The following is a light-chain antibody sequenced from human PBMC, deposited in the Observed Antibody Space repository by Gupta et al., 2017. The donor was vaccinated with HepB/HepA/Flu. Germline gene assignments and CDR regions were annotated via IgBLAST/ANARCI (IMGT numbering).Light chain of an antibody. V-gene: IGKV4-1*01. CDR2: WAS. Sequence: DIVMTHPPHSLPLSLGERATINCKSSQSVLDNSNNKTYLDWYQQKPGQPPRLLIYWASTRESGVPDRFSGRGSGTDFTLTLSKLQAEDVAVYFCQQDANAPRAFGQGTTVEIK. CDR3: QQDANAPRA. CDR1: QSVLDNSNNKTY. J-gene: IGKJ1*01.